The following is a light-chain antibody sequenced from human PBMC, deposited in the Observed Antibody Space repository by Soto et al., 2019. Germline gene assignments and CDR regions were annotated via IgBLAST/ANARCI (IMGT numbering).Light chain of an antibody. J-gene: IGLJ1*01. CDR1: SSNFGAGYD. V-gene: IGLV1-40*01. Sequence: QSVLTQPHSVSGAPGQRVTISCTGGSSNFGAGYDVHWYQQLPGTAPKLLIHTNTNRPSGVPDRFSGSKSDTSASLAITWLQAEDEADYYCQSYDSSLSRYVFGTGTQLTVL. CDR2: TNT. CDR3: QSYDSSLSRYV.